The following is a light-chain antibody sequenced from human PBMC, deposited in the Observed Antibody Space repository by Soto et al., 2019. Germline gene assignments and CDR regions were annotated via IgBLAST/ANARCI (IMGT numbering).Light chain of an antibody. Sequence: EIVLTQSPGTLSLSPGERATLSCRASQSVSSSYLAWYQQKPGQAPRVLIYGASSRATGIPGRFSGSGSGTDFTLTISRLEPEDFAVYYCQQYGGWTFGQGTKVEIK. CDR3: QQYGGWT. V-gene: IGKV3-20*01. J-gene: IGKJ1*01. CDR1: QSVSSSY. CDR2: GAS.